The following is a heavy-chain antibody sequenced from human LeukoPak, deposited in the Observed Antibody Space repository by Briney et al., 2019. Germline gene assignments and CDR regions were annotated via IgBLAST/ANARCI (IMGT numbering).Heavy chain of an antibody. CDR2: INTNTGHP. Sequence: GAAVKVSCKASGYTFTSSAINWVRQAPEQGLEWMGWINTNTGHPTYAQGFTGRFAFSLDTSVSTAYLQISSLKADDTAVYYCTRDGGTVGAIYLHYWGQGTLVTVSS. CDR3: TRDGGTVGAIYLHY. D-gene: IGHD1-26*01. V-gene: IGHV7-4-1*02. J-gene: IGHJ4*02. CDR1: GYTFTSSA.